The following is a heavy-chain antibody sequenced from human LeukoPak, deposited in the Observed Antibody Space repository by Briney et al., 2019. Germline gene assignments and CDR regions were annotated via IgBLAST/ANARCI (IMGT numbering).Heavy chain of an antibody. CDR1: GSRFTNYW. D-gene: IGHD6-19*01. CDR2: IYPGDSDT. V-gene: IGHV5-51*01. CDR3: ARLIGGWHSNYAMDV. J-gene: IGHJ6*02. Sequence: LGESLKISCKGSGSRFTNYWIGWVRQMPGKGLEWMGIIYPGDSDTRYSLSFQGQVTISADKSISTAYLHWSTLKASDSAMYYCARLIGGWHSNYAMDVWGQGTTVTVSS.